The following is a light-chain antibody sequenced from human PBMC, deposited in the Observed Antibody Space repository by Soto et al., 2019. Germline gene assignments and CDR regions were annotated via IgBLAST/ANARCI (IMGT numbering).Light chain of an antibody. V-gene: IGKV1-39*01. J-gene: IGKJ3*01. Sequence: DIQMTQSPSTLSASVGDRVTITCRASQSISSWLAWYQQKPGKAPKLLIHAASSLQSGVPSRFSGSGSGTDFTLTISSLQPEDFATYYCQQSYSSPPFTFGPGTKVDIK. CDR2: AAS. CDR1: QSISSW. CDR3: QQSYSSPPFT.